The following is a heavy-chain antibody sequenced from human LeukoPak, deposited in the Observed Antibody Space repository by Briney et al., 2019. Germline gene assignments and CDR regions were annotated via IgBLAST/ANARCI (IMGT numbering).Heavy chain of an antibody. J-gene: IGHJ4*02. CDR3: AKAPACCSSTNCPRLYYFDY. D-gene: IGHD2-2*01. CDR1: GFTFSNYA. CDR2: VSGSGGFT. Sequence: GGSLRLSCAASGFTFSNYAMNWVRQAPGKGLEWVSTVSGSGGFTYYADSVKGRLTISRDNSKNTLYLQMNSLRAEDTAVYYCAKAPACCSSTNCPRLYYFDYWGQGTLVTVSS. V-gene: IGHV3-23*01.